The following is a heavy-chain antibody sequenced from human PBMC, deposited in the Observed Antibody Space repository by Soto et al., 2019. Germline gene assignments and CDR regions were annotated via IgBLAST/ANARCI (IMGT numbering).Heavy chain of an antibody. CDR2: INHSGST. J-gene: IGHJ6*02. D-gene: IGHD1-26*01. Sequence: SETLSLTCAVYGGSFSGYYWSWIRQPPGKGLEWIGEINHSGSTNYNPSLKSRVTISVDKSKNQFSLKLSSLTAADTAVYYCARGRLWRSDYGYYYYGMDVWGQGTTVTV. CDR3: ARGRLWRSDYGYYYYGMDV. V-gene: IGHV4-34*01. CDR1: GGSFSGYY.